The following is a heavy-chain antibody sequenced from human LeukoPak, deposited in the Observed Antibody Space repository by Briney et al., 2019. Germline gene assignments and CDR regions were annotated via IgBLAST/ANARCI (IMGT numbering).Heavy chain of an antibody. CDR1: GGTFSSYA. V-gene: IGHV1-69*04. CDR3: ATADYDILTGYEYFDY. Sequence: SVKVSCKASGGTFSSYAISWVRQAPGQGLEWMGRIIPILGIANYAQEFQGRVTITADKSTSTAYMELSSLRSEDTAVYYCATADYDILTGYEYFDYWGQGTLVTVSS. J-gene: IGHJ4*02. D-gene: IGHD3-9*01. CDR2: IIPILGIA.